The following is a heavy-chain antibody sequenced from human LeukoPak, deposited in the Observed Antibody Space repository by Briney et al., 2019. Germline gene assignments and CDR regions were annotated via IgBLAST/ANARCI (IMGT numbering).Heavy chain of an antibody. CDR3: ARAPEWLICDY. V-gene: IGHV3-53*04. D-gene: IGHD6-19*01. Sequence: PGESLTLSCAPSGLPDSSNYMSWVRPAPGKGLEWVSVIYSGGSTYYADSVRGRFTISRHNSKNTLYLQMNSLRAEDTAVYYCARAPEWLICDYWGEGTLVTVSS. J-gene: IGHJ4*02. CDR2: IYSGGST. CDR1: GLPDSSNY.